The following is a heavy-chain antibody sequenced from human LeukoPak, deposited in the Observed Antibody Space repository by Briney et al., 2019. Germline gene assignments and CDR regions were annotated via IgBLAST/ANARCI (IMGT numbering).Heavy chain of an antibody. CDR1: GFTFRSYG. D-gene: IGHD6-13*01. CDR2: IRYDGSNK. CDR3: AKTYSSSWYPLYYFDY. J-gene: IGHJ4*02. V-gene: IGHV3-30*02. Sequence: GGSLRLSCAASGFTFRSYGMHWVRQAPGEGLEWVAFIRYDGSNKYYADSVKGRFTISRDNSKNTLYLQMNSLRAEDTAMYYCAKTYSSSWYPLYYFDYWGQGTLVTVSS.